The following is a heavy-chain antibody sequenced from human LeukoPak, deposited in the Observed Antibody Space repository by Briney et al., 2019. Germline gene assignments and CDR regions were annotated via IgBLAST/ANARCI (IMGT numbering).Heavy chain of an antibody. D-gene: IGHD3-3*01. J-gene: IGHJ6*03. CDR2: IYTSGST. Sequence: TSQTLSLTCTVSGGSISSGSYYWSWIRQPAGKGLEWIGRIYTSGSTNYNPSLKSRVTISVDTSKNQFSLKLSSVTAADTAVYYCARDNPYLFWSGSYYYYYYYMDVWGKGTTVSVSS. V-gene: IGHV4-61*02. CDR3: ARDNPYLFWSGSYYYYYYYMDV. CDR1: GGSISSGSYY.